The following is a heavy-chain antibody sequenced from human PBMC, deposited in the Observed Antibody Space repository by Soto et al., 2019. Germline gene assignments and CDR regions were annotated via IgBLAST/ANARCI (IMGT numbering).Heavy chain of an antibody. D-gene: IGHD3-10*01. V-gene: IGHV3-30*03. Sequence: QVQLVESGGGVVQPGRSLRLSCAASGFTFSSYGMHWVRQAPGKGLEWVAVISYDGSNKYYADSVKGRFTISRDNSKNTLYLQMNSLRAEDTAVYYCATDPRRWFDLDYWGQGTLVTVSS. CDR3: ATDPRRWFDLDY. CDR1: GFTFSSYG. CDR2: ISYDGSNK. J-gene: IGHJ4*02.